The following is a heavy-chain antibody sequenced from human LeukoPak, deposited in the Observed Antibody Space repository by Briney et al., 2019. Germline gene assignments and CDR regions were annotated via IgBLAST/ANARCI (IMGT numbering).Heavy chain of an antibody. V-gene: IGHV3-74*01. Sequence: GGSLRLSCAASGFSFSTSWMHWVRQAPGKGLVWVSRINPDGSSTNYADSVKGRITISRDNSKNTLYLQMNSLRAEDTAVYYCARDPARYFDYWGQGTLVTVSS. J-gene: IGHJ4*02. CDR3: ARDPARYFDY. CDR2: INPDGSST. CDR1: GFSFSTSW.